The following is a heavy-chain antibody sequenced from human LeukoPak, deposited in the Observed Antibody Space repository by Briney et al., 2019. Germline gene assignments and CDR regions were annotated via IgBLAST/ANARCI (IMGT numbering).Heavy chain of an antibody. CDR2: INPNSGGT. V-gene: IGHV1-2*06. CDR1: GYTFTGYY. Sequence: ASVKVSCKASGYTFTGYYMHWVRQAPGQGLEWMGRINPNSGGTNYAQKFQGRVTMTRDTSISTAYMELSRLRSDDTAVYYCARDLWPAASKYYYYYDMDVWGQGTTVIVCS. CDR3: ARDLWPAASKYYYYYDMDV. D-gene: IGHD2-2*01. J-gene: IGHJ6*02.